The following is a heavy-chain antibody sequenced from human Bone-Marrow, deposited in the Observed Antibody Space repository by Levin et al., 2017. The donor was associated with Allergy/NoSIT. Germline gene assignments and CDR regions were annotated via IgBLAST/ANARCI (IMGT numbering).Heavy chain of an antibody. D-gene: IGHD2-15*01. CDR3: AKDRRYGSGGSCYSFQN. CDR1: GFTFSNYG. CDR2: ISFHGSHQ. J-gene: IGHJ4*02. Sequence: GGSLRLSCAASGFTFSNYGMHWVRQAPGKGLEWVAVISFHGSHQYYADSVQGRFTISRDNFNNTLYLHMNSLRTEDTAIYYCAKDRRYGSGGSCYSFQNWGQGTLVTVSS. V-gene: IGHV3-30*18.